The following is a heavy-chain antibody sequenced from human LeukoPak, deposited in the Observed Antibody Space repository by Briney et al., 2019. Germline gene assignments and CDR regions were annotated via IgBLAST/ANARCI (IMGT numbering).Heavy chain of an antibody. V-gene: IGHV3-7*01. CDR3: ARGGRYNYGKGAIDY. CDR1: GFTFSTYW. D-gene: IGHD1-1*01. J-gene: IGHJ4*02. Sequence: GGSLRLSCAASGFTFSTYWMSWVRQAPGKGLEWVTNIKQDGSEKYYVDSVKGRFTISRDNAKNSLYLQMNSLRAEDTAVYYCARGGRYNYGKGAIDYWGQGTLVTVSS. CDR2: IKQDGSEK.